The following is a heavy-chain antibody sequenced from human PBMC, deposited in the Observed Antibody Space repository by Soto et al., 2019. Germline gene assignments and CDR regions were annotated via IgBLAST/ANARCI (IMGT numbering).Heavy chain of an antibody. D-gene: IGHD1-1*01. J-gene: IGHJ6*03. Sequence: SGPTLVNPTQTLALTCSFSGFSLINTGMCVSWIRQPPGKALEWLARIDWDDDRHYNRSLRTRLTISKDTIKNHVALTVANMDSVDEGVFFCGTSPHYSCYMDVWGKGPTVTVSS. CDR1: GFSLINTGMC. CDR3: GTSPHYSCYMDV. CDR2: IDWDDDR. V-gene: IGHV2-70*08.